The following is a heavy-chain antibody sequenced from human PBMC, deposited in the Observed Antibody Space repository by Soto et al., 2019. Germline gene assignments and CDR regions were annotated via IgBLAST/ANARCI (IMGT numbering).Heavy chain of an antibody. D-gene: IGHD3-3*01. CDR2: IYHSGST. V-gene: IGHV4-38-2*02. CDR3: ARELGSGHYYYYGMDV. J-gene: IGHJ6*02. CDR1: GYSISSGYY. Sequence: LSLTCAVSGYSISSGYYWGWIRQPPGKGLEWIGSIYHSGSTYYNPSLKSRVTISVDTSKNQFSLKLSSVTAADTAVYYCARELGSGHYYYYGMDVWGQGTTVTVSS.